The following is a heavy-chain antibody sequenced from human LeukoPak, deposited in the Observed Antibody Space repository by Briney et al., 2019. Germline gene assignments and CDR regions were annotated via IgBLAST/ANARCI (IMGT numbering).Heavy chain of an antibody. CDR1: GYSFSSGYY. V-gene: IGHV4-38-2*02. CDR3: ARDPPAVAATNY. CDR2: IYHSGST. Sequence: SETLSLTCTVSGYSFSSGYYWGWIRQPPGKGLEWIGSIYHSGSTYYNPSLKSRVTISVDTSKNQFSLKLSSVTAADTAVYYCARDPPAVAATNYWGQGTLVTVSS. D-gene: IGHD6-19*01. J-gene: IGHJ4*02.